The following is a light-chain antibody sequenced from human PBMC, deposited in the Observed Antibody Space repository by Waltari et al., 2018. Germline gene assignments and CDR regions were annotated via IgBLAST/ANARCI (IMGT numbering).Light chain of an antibody. CDR3: LQTNRFPYT. V-gene: IGKV1-12*01. CDR2: AAS. Sequence: DIQMTQSPSSVSASVGDRVTITCRASQDIRYWLAWYQQKPGKAPNLLIYAASSLQSGVPSRFSGTGSGTEFTLTVSSLQPEDFATYYCLQTNRFPYTFGQGTKLEIK. J-gene: IGKJ2*01. CDR1: QDIRYW.